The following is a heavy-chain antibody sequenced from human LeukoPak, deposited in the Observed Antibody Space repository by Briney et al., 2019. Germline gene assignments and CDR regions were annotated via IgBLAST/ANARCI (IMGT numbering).Heavy chain of an antibody. Sequence: GGSLRLSCTVSGFTVSSDSMSWVRQAPGKGLEWVSFIYSGGSTHYSDSVKGRFTISRDNSKNTLYLQMNSLRAEDTAVYYCAKVGYYDSSGYFDYWGQGTLVTVSS. D-gene: IGHD3-22*01. CDR2: IYSGGST. CDR3: AKVGYYDSSGYFDY. V-gene: IGHV3-53*01. J-gene: IGHJ4*02. CDR1: GFTVSSDS.